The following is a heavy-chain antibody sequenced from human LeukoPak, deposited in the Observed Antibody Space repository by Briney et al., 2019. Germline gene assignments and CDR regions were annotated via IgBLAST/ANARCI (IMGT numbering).Heavy chain of an antibody. D-gene: IGHD5-24*01. CDR3: AKDIQLST. CDR1: GFTFSTHD. V-gene: IGHV3-48*04. J-gene: IGHJ3*01. Sequence: GGSLRLSCVVTGFTFSTHDMHWLRQAAGKGLEWISCIRSSTGTIHYADSVQGRFTISRDNSKNTLSLQMNSLRVEDTAIYYCAKDIQLSTWGLGTRVTVSS. CDR2: IRSSTGTI.